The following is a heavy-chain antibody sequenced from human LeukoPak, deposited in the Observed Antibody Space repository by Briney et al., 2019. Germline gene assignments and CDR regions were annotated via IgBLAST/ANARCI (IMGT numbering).Heavy chain of an antibody. D-gene: IGHD1-26*01. CDR2: ISSSSSTM. CDR3: ARARGSYSLDY. Sequence: GGSLRLSCAASGFTFSDYYMGWIRQAPGKGLEWVSHISSSSSTMYYAASVKGRFTISRDSAKNSPYLQMNSLRVEDTAVYYCARARGSYSLDYWGQGTLVTVSS. CDR1: GFTFSDYY. V-gene: IGHV3-11*01. J-gene: IGHJ4*02.